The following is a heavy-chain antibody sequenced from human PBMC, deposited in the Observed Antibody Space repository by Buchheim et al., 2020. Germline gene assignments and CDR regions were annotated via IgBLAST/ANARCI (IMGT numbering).Heavy chain of an antibody. CDR2: ISGSGSST. CDR3: AKDIVVVPAVMDYYGLDV. V-gene: IGHV3-23*01. D-gene: IGHD2-2*01. J-gene: IGHJ6*02. CDR1: GFTFSNYA. Sequence: EVQLLESGGGLVQPGGSLRLSCAASGFTFSNYAMSWVRQAPGKGLEWVSAISGSGSSTYYADSVKGRFTISRDNSKNTLYLQMNSLRAEDTAVYYCAKDIVVVPAVMDYYGLDVWGQGTT.